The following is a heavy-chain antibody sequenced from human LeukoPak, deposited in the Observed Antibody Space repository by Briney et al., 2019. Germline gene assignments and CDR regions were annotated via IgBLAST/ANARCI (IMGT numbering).Heavy chain of an antibody. CDR1: GGTFSSYA. CDR3: ARSSIAARPHYYYYYMDV. Sequence: GASVKVSCKASGGTFSSYAISWVRQAPGQGLEWMGGIIPTFGTANYAQKFQGRVTITTDESTSTAYMELSSLRSEDTAVYYCARSSIAARPHYYYYYMDVWGKGTTVTVSS. D-gene: IGHD6-6*01. J-gene: IGHJ6*03. V-gene: IGHV1-69*05. CDR2: IIPTFGTA.